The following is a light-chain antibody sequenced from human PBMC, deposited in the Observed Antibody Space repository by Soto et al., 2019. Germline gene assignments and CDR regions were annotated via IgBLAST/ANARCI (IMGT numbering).Light chain of an antibody. V-gene: IGLV7-46*01. CDR1: TGAVTSGHY. CDR2: DTS. CDR3: LLFYSGLRV. Sequence: QAVVTQEPSLTVSPGGTVTLTCGSSTGAVTSGHYPYWFQQKPGQAPRTLIYDTSDKHSWTPARFSGSLLGGKAALTLSGAQPEDEADYHCLLFYSGLRVFGRGTKVTVL. J-gene: IGLJ2*01.